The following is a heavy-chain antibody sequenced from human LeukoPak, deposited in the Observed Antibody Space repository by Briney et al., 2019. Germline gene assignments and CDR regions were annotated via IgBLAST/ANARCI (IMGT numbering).Heavy chain of an antibody. V-gene: IGHV4-61*01. Sequence: SETLSLTCTVSGGSFSSGSYYWSWIRQPPGKGLEWIGYIYYSGSTSYNPSLKSRVTISVDTSKNQFSLKLSSVTAADTAVYYCARVGSSGWYSEYFQHWGQGTLVTVSS. CDR2: IYYSGST. CDR3: ARVGSSGWYSEYFQH. J-gene: IGHJ1*01. D-gene: IGHD6-19*01. CDR1: GGSFSSGSYY.